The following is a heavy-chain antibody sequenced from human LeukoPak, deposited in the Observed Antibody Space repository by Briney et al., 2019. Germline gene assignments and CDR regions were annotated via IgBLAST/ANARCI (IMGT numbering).Heavy chain of an antibody. CDR3: AREAVGATAGFDN. Sequence: SETLSLTCAVYGGSFSGYYWSWIRQPPGKGLEWIGYVYYSGSTNYNPSLKSRVTISVYTSKNQFSLKLRSVTAADTAVYYCAREAVGATAGFDNWGQGTLVTVSS. J-gene: IGHJ5*02. D-gene: IGHD1-26*01. V-gene: IGHV4-59*01. CDR1: GGSFSGYY. CDR2: VYYSGST.